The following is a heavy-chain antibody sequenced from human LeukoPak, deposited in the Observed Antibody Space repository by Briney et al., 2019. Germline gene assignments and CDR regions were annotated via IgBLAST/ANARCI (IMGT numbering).Heavy chain of an antibody. V-gene: IGHV3-48*02. D-gene: IGHD6-19*01. Sequence: GGSLRLSCAASGFTFSSHTMNWVRQAPGKGLEWVSFISSSSSTIYYADSVKGRFTISRDNAKNSLFLQMNSLRDEDTALYYCARGSGWSLECWGQGTLVTVSS. CDR3: ARGSGWSLEC. J-gene: IGHJ4*02. CDR1: GFTFSSHT. CDR2: ISSSSSTI.